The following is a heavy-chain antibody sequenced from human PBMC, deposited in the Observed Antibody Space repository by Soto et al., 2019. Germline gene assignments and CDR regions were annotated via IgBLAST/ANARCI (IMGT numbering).Heavy chain of an antibody. Sequence: SETLSLTCTVSGGSVSSSSYYWGWIRQPPGKGLEWIGSIYYSGSTYYNPSLKSRVTISVDTSKNQFSLKLSSVTAADTAVYYCARGRFLEWPANFDYWGQGTLVTVSS. CDR2: IYYSGST. CDR1: GGSVSSSSYY. V-gene: IGHV4-39*07. D-gene: IGHD3-3*01. J-gene: IGHJ4*02. CDR3: ARGRFLEWPANFDY.